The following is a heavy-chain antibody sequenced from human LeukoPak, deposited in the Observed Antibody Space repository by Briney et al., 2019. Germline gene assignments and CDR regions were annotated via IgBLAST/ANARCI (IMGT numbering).Heavy chain of an antibody. J-gene: IGHJ6*03. V-gene: IGHV4-39*07. Sequence: SETLSLTCTVSGGSISSSSYYWGWIRQPPGKGLEWIGSIYYSGSTYYNPSLKSRVTMSVDTSKNQFSLKLRSVTAADTAVYYCARGDSGSSTGYYYYYMDVWGKGTTVTISS. D-gene: IGHD3-10*01. CDR2: IYYSGST. CDR3: ARGDSGSSTGYYYYYMDV. CDR1: GGSISSSSYY.